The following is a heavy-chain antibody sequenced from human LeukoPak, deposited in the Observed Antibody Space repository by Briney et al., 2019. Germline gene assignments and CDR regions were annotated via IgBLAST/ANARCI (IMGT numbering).Heavy chain of an antibody. V-gene: IGHV1-69*13. Sequence: SVKVSCKASGYIFTSYNMYRVRQAPGQGLEWMGGIIPIFGTANYAQKFQGRVTITADDLTSTAYMELNSLRSEDTAMYYCAREPRYSDYDRVLDYWGQGTLVTVSS. J-gene: IGHJ4*02. CDR3: AREPRYSDYDRVLDY. CDR1: GYIFTSYN. CDR2: IIPIFGTA. D-gene: IGHD5-12*01.